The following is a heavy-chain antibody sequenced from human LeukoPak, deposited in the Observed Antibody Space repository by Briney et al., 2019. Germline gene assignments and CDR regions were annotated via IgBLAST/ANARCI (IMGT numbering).Heavy chain of an antibody. D-gene: IGHD3-10*01. CDR2: IYYSGST. CDR3: AYGSGPWGY. J-gene: IGHJ4*02. CDR1: GGSISSSSYY. V-gene: IGHV4-39*01. Sequence: PSETLSLTCTVSGGSISSSSYYWGWIRQPPGKGLEWIGSIYYSGSTYYNPSLKSRVTISVDTSKNQFSLKLSSVTAADTAVYYCAYGSGPWGYWGQGTLVTVSS.